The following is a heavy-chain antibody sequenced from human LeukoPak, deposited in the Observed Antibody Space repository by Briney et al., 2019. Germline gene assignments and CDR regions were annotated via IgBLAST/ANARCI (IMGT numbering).Heavy chain of an antibody. CDR2: IYYSGST. CDR3: ALGSSSWYLIDY. D-gene: IGHD6-13*01. V-gene: IGHV4-39*07. CDR1: GGSISSSPYY. Sequence: TSETLSLTCAVSGGSISSSPYYWGWVRQPPGKGLEWIGIIYYSGSTYYNPSLKNRVTISLDTTRNRFSLQLTSVTAADTAVYYCALGSSSWYLIDYWGQGTLVTVSS. J-gene: IGHJ4*02.